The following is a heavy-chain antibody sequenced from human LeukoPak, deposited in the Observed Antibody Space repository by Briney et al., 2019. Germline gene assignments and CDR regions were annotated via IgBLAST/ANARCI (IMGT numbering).Heavy chain of an antibody. D-gene: IGHD4-17*01. CDR3: ARDQGRYGDYLFDY. Sequence: ASVKVSCKASGYTFTSNYIHWVRQAPGQGLEWMGMIYPRDGSTSYAQKFQGRVTITADESTSTAYMELSSLRSEDTAVYYCARDQGRYGDYLFDYWGQGTLVTVSS. J-gene: IGHJ4*02. CDR2: IYPRDGST. V-gene: IGHV1-46*01. CDR1: GYTFTSNY.